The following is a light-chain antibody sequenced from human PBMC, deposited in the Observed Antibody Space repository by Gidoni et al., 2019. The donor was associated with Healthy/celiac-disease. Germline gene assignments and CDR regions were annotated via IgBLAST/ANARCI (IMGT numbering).Light chain of an antibody. Sequence: DIQMTQSPSILSASVGDRVTITCRASQSISSWLAWYQQKPGKAPKLLIYKASSLERGVPSRFSGSGSGTEFTRTISSLQPDDFATYYCQQYNSYSWTFGQGTKVEIK. CDR1: QSISSW. J-gene: IGKJ1*01. CDR2: KAS. V-gene: IGKV1-5*03. CDR3: QQYNSYSWT.